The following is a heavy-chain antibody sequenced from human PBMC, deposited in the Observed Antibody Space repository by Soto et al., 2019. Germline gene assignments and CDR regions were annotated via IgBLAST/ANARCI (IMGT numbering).Heavy chain of an antibody. CDR2: ISDGGDLT. CDR1: GFAFSSHP. CDR3: ARRAFGSSRSFDI. J-gene: IGHJ3*02. D-gene: IGHD6-6*01. Sequence: GGSLRLPCTGSGFAFSSHPMSWVRQAPERGLEWVSGISDGGDLTYNADSVRGRFTISRDNSKNTLFLQMNSLRVEDTAVYYCARRAFGSSRSFDIWGQGTMVTVSS. V-gene: IGHV3-23*01.